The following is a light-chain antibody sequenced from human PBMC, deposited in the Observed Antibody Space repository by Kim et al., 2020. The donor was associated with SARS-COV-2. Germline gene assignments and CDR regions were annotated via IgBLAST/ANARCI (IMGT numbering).Light chain of an antibody. CDR2: EDN. Sequence: LTQPHSVSESPGKTVTISCTRSSGSIASNYVQWYQQRPGSAPTTVIYEDNQRPSGVPDRFSGSIDSSSNSASLTISGLKTEDEADYYCQSYDSSNHVVFGGGTQLTFL. V-gene: IGLV6-57*04. CDR3: QSYDSSNHVV. CDR1: SGSIASNY. J-gene: IGLJ2*01.